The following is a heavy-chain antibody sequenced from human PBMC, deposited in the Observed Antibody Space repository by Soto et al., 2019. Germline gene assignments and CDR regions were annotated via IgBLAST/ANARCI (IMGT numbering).Heavy chain of an antibody. D-gene: IGHD6-19*01. CDR1: GFTFSTYA. Sequence: GGSLRLSCAASGFTFSTYAMSWVRQAPGKGLEWVSAISDSGYNTYYADSVKGRFTFSRDNSKNTLSLQMNSLRAEDTAMYYCVKDRSSSDWYGYFDYWGQGTLVTV. J-gene: IGHJ4*02. CDR3: VKDRSSSDWYGYFDY. V-gene: IGHV3-23*01. CDR2: ISDSGYNT.